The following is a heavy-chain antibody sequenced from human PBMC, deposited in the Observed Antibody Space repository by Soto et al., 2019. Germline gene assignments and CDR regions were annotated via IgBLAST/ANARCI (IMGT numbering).Heavy chain of an antibody. CDR2: ISGSGGST. CDR1: GFTFSSYA. V-gene: IGHV3-23*01. Sequence: WGSLRLSCSASGFTFSSYAMSWVRQAPGKGLELVSAISGSGGSTYYADSVKGRLTISRDNSKNTLYLQMNSLRAEETAVYYCAKVAGYCTNGVCYDRYCSGGSCYHTGYYFDYCGQGT. CDR3: AKVAGYCTNGVCYDRYCSGGSCYHTGYYFDY. J-gene: IGHJ4*02. D-gene: IGHD2-8*01.